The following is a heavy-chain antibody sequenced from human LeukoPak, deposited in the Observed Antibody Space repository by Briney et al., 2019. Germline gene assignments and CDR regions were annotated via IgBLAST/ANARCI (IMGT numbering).Heavy chain of an antibody. V-gene: IGHV4-34*01. Sequence: SETLSLTCAVYGGSFSGYYWSWIRQPPGKGLERIGEINHSGRTNYTPSLKSRVTISVDTSKNQFSLKLSSVTAADTAVYYCAREARIAARPGFDYWGQGTLVTVSS. D-gene: IGHD6-6*01. CDR3: AREARIAARPGFDY. CDR1: GGSFSGYY. CDR2: INHSGRT. J-gene: IGHJ4*02.